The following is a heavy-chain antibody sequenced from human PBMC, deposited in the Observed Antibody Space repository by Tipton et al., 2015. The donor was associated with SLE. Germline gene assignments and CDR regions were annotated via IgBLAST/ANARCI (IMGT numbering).Heavy chain of an antibody. D-gene: IGHD6-19*01. Sequence: TLSLTCTVSGDSVKSRYWIWVRQPAGRGLGWLAFRFHDGNINYNPSLKTRLTMSVDTSRDQFSLKLSSVTAADTAVYYCARDLGIAVAALDYWGQGTLVTVSS. CDR3: ARDLGIAVAALDY. V-gene: IGHV4-59*02. J-gene: IGHJ4*02. CDR2: RFHDGNI. CDR1: GDSVKSRY.